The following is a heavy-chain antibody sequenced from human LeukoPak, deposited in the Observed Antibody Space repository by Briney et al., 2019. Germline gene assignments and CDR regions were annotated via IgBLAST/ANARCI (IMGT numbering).Heavy chain of an antibody. CDR2: IYYSGST. CDR1: GGSISSSSYY. D-gene: IGHD1-7*01. Sequence: SETLSLTCTVSGGSISSSSYYWGWIRQPPGKGLEWIGNIYYSGSTYYNPSLKSRVTISVDTSKNQFSLKLSSVTAADTAVYYCARHLELSFYDYWGQGTLVTVSS. CDR3: ARHLELSFYDY. V-gene: IGHV4-39*01. J-gene: IGHJ4*02.